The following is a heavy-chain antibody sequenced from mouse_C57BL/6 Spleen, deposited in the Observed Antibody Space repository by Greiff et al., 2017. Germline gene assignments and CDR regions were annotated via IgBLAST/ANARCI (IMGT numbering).Heavy chain of an antibody. J-gene: IGHJ3*01. D-gene: IGHD2-1*01. V-gene: IGHV1-76*01. CDR3: ARSTMAHDGVAY. CDR2: IYPGSGNT. CDR1: GYTFTDYY. Sequence: VQLKESGAELVRPGASVKLSCKASGYTFTDYYINWVKQRPGQGLEWIARIYPGSGNTYYNEKFKGKATLTAEKSSSTAYMQLSSLTSEDSAVYFCARSTMAHDGVAYWGQGTLVTVSA.